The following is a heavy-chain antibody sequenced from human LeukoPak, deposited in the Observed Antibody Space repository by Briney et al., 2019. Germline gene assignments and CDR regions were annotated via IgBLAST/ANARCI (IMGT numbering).Heavy chain of an antibody. CDR2: ISYDGRNK. D-gene: IGHD1-26*01. V-gene: IGHV3-30*01. CDR3: ARDPNSGSYYGYFQH. CDR1: GFTFSSYA. Sequence: PGRSLRLSCAASGFTFSSYAMHWVRQAPGKGLEWVAVISYDGRNKYYADSVKGRFTISRDNSKNTLYLQMNSLRAEDTAVCYCARDPNSGSYYGYFQHWGQGTLVTVSS. J-gene: IGHJ1*01.